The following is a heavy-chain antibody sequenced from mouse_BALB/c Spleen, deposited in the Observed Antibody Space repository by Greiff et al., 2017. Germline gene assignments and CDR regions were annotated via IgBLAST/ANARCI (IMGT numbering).Heavy chain of an antibody. J-gene: IGHJ2*01. CDR1: GFTFSSYA. Sequence: EVMLVESGGGLVKPGGSLKLSCAASGFTFSSYAMSWVRQTPEKRLEWVATISSGGSYTYYPDSVKGRFTISRDNAKNTLYLQMSSLRSEDTAMYYCASRGDAHYFDYWGQGTTLTVSS. CDR3: ASRGDAHYFDY. D-gene: IGHD2-13*01. CDR2: ISSGGSYT. V-gene: IGHV5-9-1*01.